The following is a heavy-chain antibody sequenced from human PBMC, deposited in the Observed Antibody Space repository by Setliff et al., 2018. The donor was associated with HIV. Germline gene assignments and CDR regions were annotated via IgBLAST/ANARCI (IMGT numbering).Heavy chain of an antibody. CDR3: ARPGMATLKVWVDN. V-gene: IGHV4-4*08. J-gene: IGHJ5*02. Sequence: SETLSLTCTVSGGSISSYYWSWIRQPPGKGLEWIGYIYTSGNPQYNPSLKSRVTISVDTSKNQFSLQLRSVTAADTAVYYCARPGMATLKVWVDNWGQGTLVTVSS. CDR2: IYTSGNP. CDR1: GGSISSYY. D-gene: IGHD5-12*01.